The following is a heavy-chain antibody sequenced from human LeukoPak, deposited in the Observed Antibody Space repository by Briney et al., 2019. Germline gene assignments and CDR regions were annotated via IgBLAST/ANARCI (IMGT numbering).Heavy chain of an antibody. Sequence: SVTLSLTCAVYGGSFSGYYWSWIRQPPGKGLEWIGERNHSGRTNYNPSLKSRVTISVDTSKKQFSLRLSSVTAADTAVYYCARGSGRYSERSDAFDIWGRGTMVTVS. CDR2: RNHSGRT. D-gene: IGHD1-26*01. J-gene: IGHJ3*02. CDR1: GGSFSGYY. V-gene: IGHV4-34*01. CDR3: ARGSGRYSERSDAFDI.